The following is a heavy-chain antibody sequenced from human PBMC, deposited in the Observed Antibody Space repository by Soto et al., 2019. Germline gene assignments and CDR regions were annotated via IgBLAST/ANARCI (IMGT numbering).Heavy chain of an antibody. Sequence: QLQLQESGSGLVKPSQTLSLTCAVSGGSISSGGYSWSWIRQPPGKGLEWIGYIYHSGSTYYNPSFKSRVTIPVDRSKNQFSLKLSSVTAADTAVYYCARENTSSGGYSYGLDYWGQGTLVTVSS. J-gene: IGHJ4*02. V-gene: IGHV4-30-2*01. CDR3: ARENTSSGGYSYGLDY. D-gene: IGHD5-18*01. CDR2: IYHSGST. CDR1: GGSISSGGYS.